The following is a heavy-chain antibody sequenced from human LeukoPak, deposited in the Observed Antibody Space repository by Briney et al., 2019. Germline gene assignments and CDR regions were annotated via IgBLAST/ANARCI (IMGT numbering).Heavy chain of an antibody. CDR3: ARVRLEYYDFWSRFDP. Sequence: PGRSLRLSCAASGFTFSSYAMLWVRQAPGKGLEWVAVISYDGSNKYYADSVKGRFTISRDNSKNTLYLQMNSLRAEDTAVYYCARVRLEYYDFWSRFDPWGQGTLVTVSS. CDR2: ISYDGSNK. J-gene: IGHJ5*02. V-gene: IGHV3-30*04. CDR1: GFTFSSYA. D-gene: IGHD3-3*01.